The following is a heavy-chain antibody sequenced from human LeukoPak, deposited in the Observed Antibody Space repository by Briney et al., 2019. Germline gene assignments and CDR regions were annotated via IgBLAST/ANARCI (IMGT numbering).Heavy chain of an antibody. J-gene: IGHJ4*02. D-gene: IGHD2-2*01. CDR2: MNLNSGNT. CDR3: ARADCSSASCYSISSDPFDY. CDR1: GYTFTSYD. Sequence: ASVKVSCKASGYTFTSYDINWVRQAPAQGLELMGWMNLNSGNTAYSKKFHGRVTMTRNTTISTAYMELSSLRSEDTAVYYCARADCSSASCYSISSDPFDYWGQGTLVTVSS. V-gene: IGHV1-8*01.